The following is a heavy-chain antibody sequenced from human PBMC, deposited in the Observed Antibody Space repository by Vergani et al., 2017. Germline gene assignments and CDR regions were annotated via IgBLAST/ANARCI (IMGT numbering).Heavy chain of an antibody. CDR2: INHSGST. CDR3: ARLARLRYCSGGSCYYYYGMDV. V-gene: IGHV4-34*01. CDR1: GGSFSGYY. Sequence: QVQLQQWGAGLLKPPATLSLTCAVYGGSFSGYYWSWIRQPPGKGLVWIGEINHSGSTNYNPSLKSRVTISVDTSKNQFSLKLSSVTAADTAVYYCARLARLRYCSGGSCYYYYGMDVWGQGTTVTVSS. D-gene: IGHD2-15*01. J-gene: IGHJ6*02.